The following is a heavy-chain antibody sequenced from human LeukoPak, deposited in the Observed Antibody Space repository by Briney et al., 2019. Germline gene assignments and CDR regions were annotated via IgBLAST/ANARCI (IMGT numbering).Heavy chain of an antibody. D-gene: IGHD3-22*01. Sequence: ASVKVSCKASGYTFTGYYMHWVRQAPGQGLEWMGWFNPNSGGTNYAQKFQGRVTMTRDTSISTAYMELSRLRSDDTAVYYCARGLSSGYYVDYWGQGTLVTVSS. J-gene: IGHJ4*02. CDR1: GYTFTGYY. CDR2: FNPNSGGT. CDR3: ARGLSSGYYVDY. V-gene: IGHV1-2*02.